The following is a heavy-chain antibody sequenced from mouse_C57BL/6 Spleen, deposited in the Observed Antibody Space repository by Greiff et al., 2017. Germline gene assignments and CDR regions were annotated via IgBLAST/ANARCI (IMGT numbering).Heavy chain of an antibody. CDR3: ARRGAMVKGYFDV. V-gene: IGHV1-69*01. Sequence: VQLQQPGAELVMPGASVKLSCKASGYTFTSYWMHWVKQRPGQGLEWIGEIDPSDSYTNYNQKFKGKSTLTVDKSSSTAYMHLSSLTSEDSAVYYCARRGAMVKGYFDVWGTGTTVTVSS. D-gene: IGHD2-1*01. CDR2: IDPSDSYT. CDR1: GYTFTSYW. J-gene: IGHJ1*03.